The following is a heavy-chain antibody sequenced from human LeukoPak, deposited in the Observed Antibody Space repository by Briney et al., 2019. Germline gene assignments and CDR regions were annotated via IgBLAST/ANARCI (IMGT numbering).Heavy chain of an antibody. CDR1: TGAISGYY. Sequence: SETLSLTCTVSTGAISGYYWSWIRQPPGKGLEWIGYIYYSGSTNYNPSLQSRVTISVDTSNNQFSLRLRSVAAADTAVYYCVRQRGRRVWFDPWGQGTLVTVSS. D-gene: IGHD3-10*01. V-gene: IGHV4-59*08. CDR3: VRQRGRRVWFDP. CDR2: IYYSGST. J-gene: IGHJ5*02.